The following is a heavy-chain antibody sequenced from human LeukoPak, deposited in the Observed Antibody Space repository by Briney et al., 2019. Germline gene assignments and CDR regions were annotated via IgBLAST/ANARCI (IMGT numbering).Heavy chain of an antibody. D-gene: IGHD3-10*01. V-gene: IGHV1-18*01. CDR1: GYTFTSYG. Sequence: ASVKVSCKASGYTFTSYGISWVRQAPGQGLEWMGWISAYNGNTNYAQKLQGRVTMTTDTSTSTAYMELRSLRSDDTAVYYCAKDIEVRGVRPYAFDIWGQGTMVTVSS. J-gene: IGHJ3*02. CDR3: AKDIEVRGVRPYAFDI. CDR2: ISAYNGNT.